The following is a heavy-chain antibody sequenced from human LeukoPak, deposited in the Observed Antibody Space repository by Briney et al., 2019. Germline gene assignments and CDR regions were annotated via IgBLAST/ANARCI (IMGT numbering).Heavy chain of an antibody. CDR3: ARRAREYSHDAFDI. CDR2: INPNSRGT. D-gene: IGHD5-18*01. J-gene: IGHJ3*02. V-gene: IGHV1-2*02. CDR1: GGTFSSYA. Sequence: ASVKVSCKASGGTFSSYAISWVRQAPGQGLEWMGWINPNSRGTDSAQKFQGRFSMTRDTSISTAYMELSRLRSDDTAVYYCARRAREYSHDAFDIWGQETMVTVSS.